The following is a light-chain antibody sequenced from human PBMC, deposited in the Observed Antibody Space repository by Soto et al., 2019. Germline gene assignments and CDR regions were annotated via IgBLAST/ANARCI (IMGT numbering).Light chain of an antibody. J-gene: IGKJ2*03. Sequence: DIQMTQSPSTLSASVGDTVIITCRASQSISAWVAWYQQKPGKAPKLLMNDASSLESGVPSRFSGSGSGTEFTLTISSLQTDDLGTYYCQQYNSYYSFGQGTKLEIK. CDR3: QQYNSYYS. CDR2: DAS. CDR1: QSISAW. V-gene: IGKV1-5*01.